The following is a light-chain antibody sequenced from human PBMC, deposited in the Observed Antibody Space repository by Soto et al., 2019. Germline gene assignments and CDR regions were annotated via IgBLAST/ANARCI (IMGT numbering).Light chain of an antibody. Sequence: QSVLTQPRSVSGSPGQSVTISCSGTSSDVGGYEYVSWYQQHPGKAPTLIIYHVAQRPSGVPDRFSGSKSGNTASLTISGLQAEDEADYYCSSYTSSSTWVFGGGTKLTVL. CDR3: SSYTSSSTWV. CDR1: SSDVGGYEY. J-gene: IGLJ3*02. V-gene: IGLV2-11*01. CDR2: HVA.